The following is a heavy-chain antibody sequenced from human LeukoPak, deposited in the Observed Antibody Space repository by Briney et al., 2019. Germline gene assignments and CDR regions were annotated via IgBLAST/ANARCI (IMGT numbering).Heavy chain of an antibody. CDR1: GYTFTSYG. D-gene: IGHD2-15*01. V-gene: IGHV1-18*01. Sequence: ASVKVSCKASGYTFTSYGISWVRQAPGQGLEWMGWISAYNGNTNYAQKLQGRVTMTTDTSTSTAYMELRSLRSDDTAVYYCAREWDYCSGGSCSGWFDPWGQGTLVTVSS. CDR3: AREWDYCSGGSCSGWFDP. J-gene: IGHJ5*02. CDR2: ISAYNGNT.